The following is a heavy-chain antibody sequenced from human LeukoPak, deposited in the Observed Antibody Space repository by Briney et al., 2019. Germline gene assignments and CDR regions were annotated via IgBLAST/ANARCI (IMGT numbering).Heavy chain of an antibody. Sequence: ASVKVSCKASGYTFTGYYIHWVRQAPGQGLEWMGWINPKSGGTKYAQKFQGRVMMTRDRPITTGSMELSRLISDDTAVYYCARGASLTYYYDTGDYYLFVYWGQGTLVTVSS. J-gene: IGHJ4*02. CDR3: ARGASLTYYYDTGDYYLFVY. D-gene: IGHD3-22*01. CDR2: INPKSGGT. V-gene: IGHV1-2*02. CDR1: GYTFTGYY.